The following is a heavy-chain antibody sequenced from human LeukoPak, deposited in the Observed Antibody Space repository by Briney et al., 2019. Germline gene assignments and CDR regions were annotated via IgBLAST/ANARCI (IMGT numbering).Heavy chain of an antibody. D-gene: IGHD3-22*01. CDR2: IKSKADGETT. CDR1: EFTLNNAW. CDR3: TTDQGNSTGYYYFDY. Sequence: GESLRLSCVASEFTLNNAWINWVRQAPGKGLEWIARIKSKADGETTQYAASVKGRFTISRDDLKNSLFLQMNGLQIEDTAMYYCTTDQGNSTGYYYFDYWGQGTLVTVSS. J-gene: IGHJ4*02. V-gene: IGHV3-15*01.